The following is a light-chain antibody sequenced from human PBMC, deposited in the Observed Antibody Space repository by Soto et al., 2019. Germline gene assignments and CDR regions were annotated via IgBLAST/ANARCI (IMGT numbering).Light chain of an antibody. V-gene: IGKV1D-12*01. CDR2: DAS. CDR3: QQADSFPIT. J-gene: IGKJ5*01. CDR1: QDIYTW. Sequence: DTQMTQSPYSVSASVGDTVTITCRASQDIYTWLAWYQQRPGKAPKLLIYDASSLKSGVPSRFSGSGSGTDFTLTISSLQPEDFATYYCQQADSFPITFGQGTRLEIK.